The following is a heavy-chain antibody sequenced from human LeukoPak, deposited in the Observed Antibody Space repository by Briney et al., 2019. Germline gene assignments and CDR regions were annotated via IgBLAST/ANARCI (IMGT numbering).Heavy chain of an antibody. CDR1: GYTFTNYH. CDR3: ARRVDILTGPSDY. CDR2: INTNTGNP. J-gene: IGHJ4*02. Sequence: ASVKVSCKASGYTFTNYHIHWVRQAPGQGLEWMGWINTNTGNPTYAQGFTGRFVFSLDTSVSTAYLQISSLKAEDTAVYYCARRVDILTGPSDYWGQGTLVTVSS. D-gene: IGHD3-9*01. V-gene: IGHV7-4-1*02.